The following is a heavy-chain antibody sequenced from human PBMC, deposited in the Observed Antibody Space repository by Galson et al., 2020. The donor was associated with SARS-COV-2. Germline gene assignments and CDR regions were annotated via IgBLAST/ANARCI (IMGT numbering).Heavy chain of an antibody. CDR3: AKCSSDFGYFYYGVDV. J-gene: IGHJ6*01. Sequence: GGSLRLSCAAFGFTFTTYGMHWVRQAPSKGLEWVAFIRYDGTYAYYADSGKGRFTISTDNSKNTLDLQMNSLSAEDTGVYYCAKCSSDFGYFYYGVDVWGQGTTVTVSS. CDR2: IRYDGTYA. CDR1: GFTFTTYG. D-gene: IGHD6-19*01. V-gene: IGHV3-30*02.